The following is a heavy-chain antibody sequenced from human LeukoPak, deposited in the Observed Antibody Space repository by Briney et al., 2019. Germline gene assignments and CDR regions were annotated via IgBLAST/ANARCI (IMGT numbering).Heavy chain of an antibody. Sequence: PSETLSLTCTVSGGSISSSSYYWGWIRQPPGKGLEWIGSIYYSGSTYYNPSLKSRVTISVDTSKNQFSLKLSSVTAADTAVYYCARQYSPPYNWLDPWGQGTLVTVSS. J-gene: IGHJ5*02. CDR2: IYYSGST. CDR1: GGSISSSSYY. V-gene: IGHV4-39*01. CDR3: ARQYSPPYNWLDP. D-gene: IGHD6-13*01.